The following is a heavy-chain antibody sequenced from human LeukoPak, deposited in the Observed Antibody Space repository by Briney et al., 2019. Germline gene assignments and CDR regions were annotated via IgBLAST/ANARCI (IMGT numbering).Heavy chain of an antibody. J-gene: IGHJ6*03. Sequence: SETLSLTCTVSGASISSTLYYWGWIRQPPGKGLEWIGTIYYSGTTYYNPSLRSRVTISVDTTQNQVSLKLMSLTAADTAVYYCARHDDSYDTFNYKDVWGKGTPVTVSS. V-gene: IGHV4-39*01. CDR1: GASISSTLYY. CDR2: IYYSGTT. D-gene: IGHD3-16*01. CDR3: ARHDDSYDTFNYKDV.